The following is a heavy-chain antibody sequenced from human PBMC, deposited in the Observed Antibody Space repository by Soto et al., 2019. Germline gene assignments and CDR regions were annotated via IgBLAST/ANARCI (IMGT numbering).Heavy chain of an antibody. V-gene: IGHV4-4*07. CDR2: IYTSGST. J-gene: IGHJ4*02. CDR1: GGSISSYY. CDR3: ARARTYYYDGHFDY. Sequence: SETLSLTCTVSGGSISSYYWSWIRQPAGKGLEWIGRIYTSGSTNYNPSLKSRVTMSVDTSKNQFSLKLSSMTAADTAVYYCARARTYYYDGHFDYWGQGTLVTVSS. D-gene: IGHD3-22*01.